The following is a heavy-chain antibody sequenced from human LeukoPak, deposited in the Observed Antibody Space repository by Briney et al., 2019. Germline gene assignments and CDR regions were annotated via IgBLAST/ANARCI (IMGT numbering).Heavy chain of an antibody. J-gene: IGHJ4*01. CDR3: ARLSQTRNYYGGGGYFSLGY. D-gene: IGHD3-10*01. CDR1: RYTFSSYD. V-gene: IGHV1-8*01. Sequence: ASVKVSCKGYRYTFSSYDINWVRQAPGQGLEWMGWMNPNTGNTGYAPKFQGRVTMTRDTSISTAYMELRGLRSEDTAVYYCARLSQTRNYYGGGGYFSLGYWGKEPGSPSP. CDR2: MNPNTGNT.